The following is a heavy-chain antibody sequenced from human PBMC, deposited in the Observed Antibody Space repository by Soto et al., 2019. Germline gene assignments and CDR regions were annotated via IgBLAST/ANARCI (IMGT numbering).Heavy chain of an antibody. CDR1: GYTFTSYT. D-gene: IGHD6-25*01. J-gene: IGHJ6*02. Sequence: QVPLVQSGSEVKKPGASVKVSCKASGYTFTSYTMHWVRQAPGQRLEWMGWINPGNGNTEYSKKFQGRVTITRDTSASTAYMELSSLRSEDTAVFYCARDMRLLGEGNRNYYYGMDVWGQGTTVTVSS. V-gene: IGHV1-3*01. CDR3: ARDMRLLGEGNRNYYYGMDV. CDR2: INPGNGNT.